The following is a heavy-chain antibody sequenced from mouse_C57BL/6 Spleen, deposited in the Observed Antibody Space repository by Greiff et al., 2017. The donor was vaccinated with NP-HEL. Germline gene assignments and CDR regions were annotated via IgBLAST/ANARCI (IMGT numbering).Heavy chain of an antibody. CDR3: TTSDGVDY. J-gene: IGHJ2*01. Sequence: EVQLQQSGAELVRPGASVKLSCTASGFNIKDDYMHWVKQRPEQGLEWIGWIDPENGDTEYASKFQGKATITADTSSNTAYLQLSSLTSEDTAVYYCTTSDGVDYWGQGTTLTVSS. CDR1: GFNIKDDY. CDR2: IDPENGDT. V-gene: IGHV14-4*01.